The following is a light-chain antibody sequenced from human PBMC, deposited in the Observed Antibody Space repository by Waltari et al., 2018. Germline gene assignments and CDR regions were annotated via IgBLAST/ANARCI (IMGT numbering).Light chain of an antibody. CDR2: GNN. Sequence: QSVLTQPPSVSGAPGQRVTISCTGSNSNIGAGYDVHWYQQLPGTAPKLLIYGNNNRPSGVPDRFSGSKSGTSASLAITGLQAEDEADYYCQSYDSSLSAWVFGGGTELTVL. V-gene: IGLV1-40*01. CDR1: NSNIGAGYD. J-gene: IGLJ3*02. CDR3: QSYDSSLSAWV.